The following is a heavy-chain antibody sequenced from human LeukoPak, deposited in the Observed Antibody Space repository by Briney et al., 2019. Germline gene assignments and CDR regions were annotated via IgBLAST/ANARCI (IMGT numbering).Heavy chain of an antibody. CDR3: ARLTPRGY. V-gene: IGHV4-59*08. CDR2: IYYSGST. D-gene: IGHD2-15*01. Sequence: SETLSLTCTVSGGSISNFYWSWIRQPPGKGLEWIGHIYYSGSTNYNPSLKSRVTISLDTSKNQFSLKLRFVTAADTAVYYCARLTPRGYWGQGTLVTVSS. CDR1: GGSISNFY. J-gene: IGHJ4*02.